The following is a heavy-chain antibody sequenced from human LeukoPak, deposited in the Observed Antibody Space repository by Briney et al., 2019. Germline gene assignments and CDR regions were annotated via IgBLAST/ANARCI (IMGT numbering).Heavy chain of an antibody. Sequence: PGGSLRLSCAASGFTFSNFWMSWVRQAPGKGLEWVAKMNQDGSSISSLDSVKGRFTISRDNAKNSVYLQINSLRAEDTALYYCARIGYSSSSFDYWGQGTLVTVSS. D-gene: IGHD6-6*01. J-gene: IGHJ4*02. CDR3: ARIGYSSSSFDY. CDR2: MNQDGSSI. V-gene: IGHV3-7*01. CDR1: GFTFSNFW.